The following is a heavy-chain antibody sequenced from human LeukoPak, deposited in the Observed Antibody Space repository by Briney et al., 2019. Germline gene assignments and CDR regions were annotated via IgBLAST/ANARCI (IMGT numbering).Heavy chain of an antibody. J-gene: IGHJ4*02. CDR1: GSSISSGYF. CDR3: ARELSGGDYAY. V-gene: IGHV4-38-2*02. Sequence: SETLSLTCAVSGSSISSGYFWGWIRQPAGKGLEWIGSISHSGSTFYNPSLKSRVTISIDTSKNQFSLKMTSVTAADTAVYYCARELSGGDYAYWGQGTLVTVSS. CDR2: ISHSGST. D-gene: IGHD2-21*02.